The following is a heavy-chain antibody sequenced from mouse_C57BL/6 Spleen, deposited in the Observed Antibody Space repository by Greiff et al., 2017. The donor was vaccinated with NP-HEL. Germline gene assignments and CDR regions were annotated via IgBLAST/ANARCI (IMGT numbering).Heavy chain of an antibody. CDR1: GYAFSSSW. V-gene: IGHV1-82*01. D-gene: IGHD3-2*02. CDR2: IYPGDGDT. J-gene: IGHJ3*01. CDR3: ASQTAHAQFAY. Sequence: QVQLQQSGPELVKPGASVKISCKASGYAFSSSWMNWVKQRPGKGLEWIGRIYPGDGDTNYNGKFKGKATLTADKSSSTAYMQLSSLTSEDSAVYFCASQTAHAQFAYWGQGTLVTVSA.